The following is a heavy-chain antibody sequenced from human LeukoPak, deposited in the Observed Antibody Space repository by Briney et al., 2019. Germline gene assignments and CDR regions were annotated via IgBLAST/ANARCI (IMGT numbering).Heavy chain of an antibody. CDR3: AKAGGSLQSSNSDY. J-gene: IGHJ4*02. D-gene: IGHD4-11*01. CDR1: GFTFNNYA. Sequence: GGSQRLSCAASGFTFNNYAMSWVRQAPGKGLEWVSAISGGGGSTYYADSVKGRFTISRDNSKNTLYLQMNSLRAEDTAVYYCAKAGGSLQSSNSDYWGQGTLVTVSS. V-gene: IGHV3-23*01. CDR2: ISGGGGST.